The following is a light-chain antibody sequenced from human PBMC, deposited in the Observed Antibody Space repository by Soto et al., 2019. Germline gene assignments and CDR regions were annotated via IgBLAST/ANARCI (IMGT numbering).Light chain of an antibody. CDR3: SSYTSSDTLV. CDR2: DVN. Sequence: QSALTQPPSVSGSPGQSITISCTGTSSDVGGYNYVSWYQHLPGKAPKLMIYDVNNRPSGVSRRFSGSKSGNTASLTISGLQAEDEADYYCSSYTSSDTLVFGGGTKLTVL. J-gene: IGLJ3*02. CDR1: SSDVGGYNY. V-gene: IGLV2-14*03.